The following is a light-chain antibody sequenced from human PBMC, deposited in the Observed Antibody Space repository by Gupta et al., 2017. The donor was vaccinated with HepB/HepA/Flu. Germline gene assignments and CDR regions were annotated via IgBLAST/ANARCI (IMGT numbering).Light chain of an antibody. J-gene: IGKJ2*01. V-gene: IGKV1-33*01. CDR2: DAS. Sequence: DIQMTQSPSSLSPSVGDRVTITCQASQDISNYLNWYQQKPGKAPKLLIYDASNLETGVPSRFSGSGSGTDFTFTISSLQPEDIATYYCQQYDNLLETFGQGTKLEIK. CDR1: QDISNY. CDR3: QQYDNLLET.